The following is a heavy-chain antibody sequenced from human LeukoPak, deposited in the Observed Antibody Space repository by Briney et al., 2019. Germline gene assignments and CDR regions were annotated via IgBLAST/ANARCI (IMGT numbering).Heavy chain of an antibody. CDR2: TSHSGGT. V-gene: IGHV4-59*01. J-gene: IGHJ4*02. CDR3: ARRPAARLTFDY. D-gene: IGHD2-2*01. Sequence: SETLSLTCTVSGGSINNYFWYWIRQPPGKGLEWIGYTSHSGGTNYNPSLKSRVTMSLDTSKNQFSLNLGSVTAADTAVYYCARRPAARLTFDYWDQGTLVTVSS. CDR1: GGSINNYF.